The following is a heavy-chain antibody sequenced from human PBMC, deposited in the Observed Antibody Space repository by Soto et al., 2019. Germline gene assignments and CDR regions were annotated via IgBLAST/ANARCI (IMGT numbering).Heavy chain of an antibody. CDR3: ARDKQLAYSSSWYKTSFDY. CDR2: ISGYNGST. V-gene: IGHV1-18*01. J-gene: IGHJ4*02. D-gene: IGHD6-13*01. CDR1: GYSFSTYG. Sequence: ASVKVSCKASGYSFSTYGISWVRQAPGQGLEWMGWISGYNGSTNYAQKLQGRVTMTTDTSSTTAYMELRSLRSDDTAVYYCARDKQLAYSSSWYKTSFDYWGQGTLVTVSS.